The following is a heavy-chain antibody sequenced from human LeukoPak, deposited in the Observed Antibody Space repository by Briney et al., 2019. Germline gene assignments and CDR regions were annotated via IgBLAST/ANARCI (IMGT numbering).Heavy chain of an antibody. V-gene: IGHV4-39*07. Sequence: PSETLSLTCTVSGGSVYTSDYYWGWVRQPPGKGPEWIGDIFYTGKTNYNPSLKSRVSISIETSKNQFSLKLTSVTAADTAVYYCARVFDSWGQGTLVTVSS. CDR2: IFYTGKT. J-gene: IGHJ4*02. CDR1: GGSVYTSDYY. CDR3: ARVFDS.